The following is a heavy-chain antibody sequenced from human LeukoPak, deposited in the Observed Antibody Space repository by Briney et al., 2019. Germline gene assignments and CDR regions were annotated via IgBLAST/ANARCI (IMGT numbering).Heavy chain of an antibody. CDR3: ARDPHGVNYYDSSGYYYSSGAFDI. CDR2: IKQDGSEK. V-gene: IGHV3-7*01. CDR1: GFTFSSYW. D-gene: IGHD3-22*01. J-gene: IGHJ3*02. Sequence: GGSLRLSCAASGFTFSSYWMSWVRQAPGEGLEWVANIKQDGSEKYYVDSVKGRFTISRDNAKNSLYLQMNSLRAEDTAVYYCARDPHGVNYYDSSGYYYSSGAFDIWGQGTMVTVSS.